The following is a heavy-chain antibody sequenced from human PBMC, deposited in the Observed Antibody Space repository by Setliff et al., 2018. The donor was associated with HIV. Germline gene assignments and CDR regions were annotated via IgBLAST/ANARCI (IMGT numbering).Heavy chain of an antibody. D-gene: IGHD1-20*01. CDR3: ARSNLEPTSRLFDT. CDR1: GFTFSTYG. CDR2: IENDGSKK. J-gene: IGHJ5*02. Sequence: GGSLRLSCAVSGFTFSTYGMHWVRQAPGKGLEWVTFIENDGSKKFYADSVKGRFTISRDNSKNTLYLQMNSLRAEDTAIYYCARSNLEPTSRLFDTWGPGTLVTVSS. V-gene: IGHV3-30*02.